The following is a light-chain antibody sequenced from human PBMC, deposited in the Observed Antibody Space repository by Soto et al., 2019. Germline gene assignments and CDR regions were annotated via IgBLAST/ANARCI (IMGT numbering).Light chain of an antibody. Sequence: DIQRNPYTSTLSGSVGDRVTITCRASQTISSWLAWYQQKPGKAPKLLIYKASTLKSGVPSRFSGSGSGTEFTLTISSLQPDDFATYYCQHYNSYSEAFGQGTKVDIK. J-gene: IGKJ1*01. CDR1: QTISSW. CDR3: QHYNSYSEA. CDR2: KAS. V-gene: IGKV1-5*03.